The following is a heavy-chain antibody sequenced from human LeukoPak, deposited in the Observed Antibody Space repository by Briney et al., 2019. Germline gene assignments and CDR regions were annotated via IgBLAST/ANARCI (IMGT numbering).Heavy chain of an antibody. J-gene: IGHJ6*02. CDR2: ISGSGGST. Sequence: GGSLRLSCAASGFTFSSYAMSWVRQAPGKGLEWVSAISGSGGSTYYADSVKGRFTISRDNSKNTLYLQMNSLRAEDTAVYYCAKAGSSSWLSTRGGGMDVWGQGTTVTVSS. D-gene: IGHD6-13*01. V-gene: IGHV3-23*01. CDR3: AKAGSSSWLSTRGGGMDV. CDR1: GFTFSSYA.